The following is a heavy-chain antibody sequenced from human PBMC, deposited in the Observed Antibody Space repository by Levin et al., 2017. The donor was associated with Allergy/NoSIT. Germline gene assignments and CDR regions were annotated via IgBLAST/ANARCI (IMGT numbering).Heavy chain of an antibody. CDR2: IKSKTDGGTT. CDR1: GFTFSNAW. D-gene: IGHD3-10*01. Sequence: GGSLRLSCAASGFTFSNAWMSWVRQAPGKGLEWVGRIKSKTDGGTTDYAAPVKGRFTISRDDSKNTLYLQMNSLKTEDTAVYYCTTDEFVLWFGADRQGFDYWGQGTLVTVSS. V-gene: IGHV3-15*01. CDR3: TTDEFVLWFGADRQGFDY. J-gene: IGHJ4*02.